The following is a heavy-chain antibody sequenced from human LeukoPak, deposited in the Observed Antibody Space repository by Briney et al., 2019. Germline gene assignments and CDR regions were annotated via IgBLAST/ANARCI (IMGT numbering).Heavy chain of an antibody. D-gene: IGHD3-16*01. CDR3: ARVWDAAFDY. V-gene: IGHV3-23*01. Sequence: PGGSLRLSCAASGFTFSSYAMSWVRQAPGKGPEWVSAIGSSGDTYYAGSVKGRFTISRDNSKNTLYLQMNSLRAEDTAVYYCARVWDAAFDYWGQGTLVTVSS. CDR2: IGSSGDT. J-gene: IGHJ4*02. CDR1: GFTFSSYA.